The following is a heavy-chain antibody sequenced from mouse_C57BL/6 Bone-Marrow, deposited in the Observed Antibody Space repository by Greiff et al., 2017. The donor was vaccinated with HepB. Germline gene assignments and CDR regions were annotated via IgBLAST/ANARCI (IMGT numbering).Heavy chain of an antibody. V-gene: IGHV1-26*01. CDR3: ARWLWLRRTPHYYAMDY. D-gene: IGHD2-2*01. Sequence: EVQLQQSGPELVKPGASVKISCKASGCTFTDYYMNWVKQSHGRSLEWIGDINPNNGGTSYNQKFKGKATLTVDKSSSTAYMELRSLTSEDSAVYYCARWLWLRRTPHYYAMDYWGQGTSVTVSS. CDR1: GCTFTDYY. CDR2: INPNNGGT. J-gene: IGHJ4*01.